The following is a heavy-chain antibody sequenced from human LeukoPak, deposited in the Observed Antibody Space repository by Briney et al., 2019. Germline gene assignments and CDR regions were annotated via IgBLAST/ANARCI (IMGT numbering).Heavy chain of an antibody. J-gene: IGHJ5*02. CDR1: GDSVSTNSVA. V-gene: IGHV6-1*01. Sequence: SQTLSLTCAISGDSVSTNSVAWNWVRQSPSRGLEWLGRTSYRSKWYNDYAVSGKSRITMTTDTTKNQFCLKLNSVTPEDTAVYYCARGLNYYGSGSYYSDPWGQGTLVIVSS. CDR3: ARGLNYYGSGSYYSDP. D-gene: IGHD3-10*01. CDR2: TSYRSKWYN.